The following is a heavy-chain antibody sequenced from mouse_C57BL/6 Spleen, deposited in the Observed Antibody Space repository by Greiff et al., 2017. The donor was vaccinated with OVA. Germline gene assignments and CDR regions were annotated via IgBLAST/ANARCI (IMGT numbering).Heavy chain of an antibody. CDR1: GYTFTSYW. J-gene: IGHJ2*01. CDR2: IDPNSGGT. Sequence: QVQLQQPGAELVKPGASVKLSCKASGYTFTSYWMHWVKQRPGRGLEWIGRIDPNSGGTKYNEKFKGKATLTVAKPASTAYMQLSSRTSEDSTVYYCARGATVVGYYVDYWGQGTTLTVSS. V-gene: IGHV1-72*01. D-gene: IGHD1-1*01. CDR3: ARGATVVGYYVDY.